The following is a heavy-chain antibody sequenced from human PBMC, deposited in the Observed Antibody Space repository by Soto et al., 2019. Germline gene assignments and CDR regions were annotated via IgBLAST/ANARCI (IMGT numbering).Heavy chain of an antibody. CDR2: ISAYNGNT. V-gene: IGHV1-18*01. Sequence: QVQLVQSGAEVKKPGASVKVSCKASGYTFTSYGISWVRQAPGQGLEWMGWISAYNGNTNYAQKLQGRVTMTPDTSTSTAYMERRSLRSDDTAVYYCARVFSGVDYGNYYYYYYMDVWGKGTTVTVSS. J-gene: IGHJ6*03. CDR1: GYTFTSYG. D-gene: IGHD4-17*01. CDR3: ARVFSGVDYGNYYYYYYMDV.